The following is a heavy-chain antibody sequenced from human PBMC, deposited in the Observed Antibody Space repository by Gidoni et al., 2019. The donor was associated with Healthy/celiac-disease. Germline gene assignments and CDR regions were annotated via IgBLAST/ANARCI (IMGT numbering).Heavy chain of an antibody. V-gene: IGHV3-30*18. CDR1: GFTFSSYG. CDR2: ISYDGSNK. D-gene: IGHD6-13*01. CDR3: AKMYSSSWLNDY. Sequence: QVQLVESGGGVVQPGRSLRLSCAAPGFTFSSYGMHWVRQAPGKGLEWVAVISYDGSNKYYADSVKGRFTISRDNSKNTLYLQMNSLRAEDTAVYYCAKMYSSSWLNDYWGQGTLVTVSS. J-gene: IGHJ4*02.